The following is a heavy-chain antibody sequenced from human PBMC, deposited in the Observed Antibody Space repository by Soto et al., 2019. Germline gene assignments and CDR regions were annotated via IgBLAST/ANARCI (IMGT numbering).Heavy chain of an antibody. V-gene: IGHV3-73*02. D-gene: IGHD6-19*01. CDR2: IRSKANSYAT. CDR3: SSWVAVTSSDY. CDR1: GFTFSDST. Sequence: EVQLVESGGGVVQPGGSLKLSCAASGFTFSDSTMYWVRQASGKGLEWVGRIRSKANSYATAYAESVKGRFTISRDDSKNTEYLQMSSLKTEDTAVYYCSSWVAVTSSDYWGQGTLVTVSS. J-gene: IGHJ4*02.